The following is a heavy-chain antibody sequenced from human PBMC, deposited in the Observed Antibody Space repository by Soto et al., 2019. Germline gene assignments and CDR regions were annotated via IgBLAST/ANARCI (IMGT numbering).Heavy chain of an antibody. D-gene: IGHD2-2*01. CDR1: GGSVSSGSYY. Sequence: QVQLQESGPGLVKPSETLSLTCTVSGGSVSSGSYYWSWIRQPPGKGLEWIGYIYYSGSTNYNPSLKSRVTISVDTSKNQFSLKLSSVTAADTAVYYCASSVVPAAIERGYIDYWGQGTLVTVSS. J-gene: IGHJ4*02. CDR3: ASSVVPAAIERGYIDY. V-gene: IGHV4-61*01. CDR2: IYYSGST.